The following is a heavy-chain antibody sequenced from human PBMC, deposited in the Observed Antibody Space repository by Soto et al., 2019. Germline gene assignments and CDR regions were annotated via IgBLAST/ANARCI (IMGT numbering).Heavy chain of an antibody. Sequence: GGSLRLSCAASGFTFSNSDMNWVHQAPGKGLEWVSGVSWNGSRTHYADSVKGRFIISRDNSRNTLYLQTNSLRAEDTAVYYCARDMGYSSSWTDYYYYGMDVWGQGTTVTVSS. V-gene: IGHV3-35*01. D-gene: IGHD6-13*01. J-gene: IGHJ6*01. CDR2: VSWNGSRT. CDR3: ARDMGYSSSWTDYYYYGMDV. CDR1: GFTFSNSD.